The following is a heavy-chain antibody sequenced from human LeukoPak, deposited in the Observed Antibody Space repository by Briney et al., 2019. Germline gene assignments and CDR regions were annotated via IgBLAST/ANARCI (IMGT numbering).Heavy chain of an antibody. V-gene: IGHV3-48*04. CDR1: GFTFSNVW. Sequence: GGSLRLSCAASGFTFSNVWMTWVRQAPGKGLEWVSFIDTSSTTMYYTDSVKGRFTISRDNAKNSLYLQMNSLKVEDTAIYYCARDNWVDCWGQGTLVTVSS. J-gene: IGHJ5*01. CDR2: IDTSSTTM. CDR3: ARDNWVDC.